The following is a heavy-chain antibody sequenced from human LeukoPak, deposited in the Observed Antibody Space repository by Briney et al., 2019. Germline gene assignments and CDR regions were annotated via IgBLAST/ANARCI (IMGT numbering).Heavy chain of an antibody. J-gene: IGHJ3*02. CDR2: IYPGDSDI. D-gene: IGHD3-10*01. Sequence: GESLRISCQGSGDSFTNYWIGWVRQMPGKGLEWMGIIYPGDSDIRYSPSFQGQVTISVDKSISTAYLQWSSLKASDTAMYYCARRPSSGAFEIWGQGTVVTVSS. CDR3: ARRPSSGAFEI. CDR1: GDSFTNYW. V-gene: IGHV5-51*01.